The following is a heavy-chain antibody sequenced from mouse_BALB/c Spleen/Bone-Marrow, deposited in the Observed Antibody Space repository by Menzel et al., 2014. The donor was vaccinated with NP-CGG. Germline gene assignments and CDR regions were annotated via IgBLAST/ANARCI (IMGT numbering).Heavy chain of an antibody. CDR3: ARHGYYGSRAMDY. CDR1: GFTFSSYT. CDR2: ISNGGGST. Sequence: EVQVVESGGGLVQPGGSLKLPCAASGFTFSSYTMSWVRQTPEKRLEWVAYISNGGGSTYYPDTVKGRFTISRDNAKNTLYLQMSSLKSEDTAMYYCARHGYYGSRAMDYWGQGTSVTVSS. D-gene: IGHD1-1*01. V-gene: IGHV5-12-2*01. J-gene: IGHJ4*01.